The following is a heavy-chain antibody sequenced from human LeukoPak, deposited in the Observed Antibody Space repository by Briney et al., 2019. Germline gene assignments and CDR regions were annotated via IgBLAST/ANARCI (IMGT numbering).Heavy chain of an antibody. Sequence: GESLRLSCAASGFTFSSYSMNWVRQAPGKGLEWVSSISSSSSYIYYADSVKGRFTISRDNAKNSLYLQMNSLRAEDTAVYYCARALPSPLYSGSYADAFDIWGQGTMVTVSS. V-gene: IGHV3-21*01. J-gene: IGHJ3*02. CDR1: GFTFSSYS. CDR3: ARALPSPLYSGSYADAFDI. CDR2: ISSSSSYI. D-gene: IGHD1-26*01.